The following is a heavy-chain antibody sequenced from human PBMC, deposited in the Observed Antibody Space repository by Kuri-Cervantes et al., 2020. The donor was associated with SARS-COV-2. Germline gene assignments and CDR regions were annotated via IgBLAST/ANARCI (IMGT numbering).Heavy chain of an antibody. V-gene: IGHV3-11*01. CDR1: GFTFSDYY. CDR2: ISSSGGIYM. CDR3: ARQGYCSGGSCYSGAMDA. Sequence: GGSLRLSCAASGFTFSDYYMSWIRQAPGKGLEWVSYISSSGGIYMQYADSVKGRFTISRDNAKKSLYLEMNSLRAEDTAVYYCARQGYCSGGSCYSGAMDAWGQGTTVTVS. D-gene: IGHD2-15*01. J-gene: IGHJ6*02.